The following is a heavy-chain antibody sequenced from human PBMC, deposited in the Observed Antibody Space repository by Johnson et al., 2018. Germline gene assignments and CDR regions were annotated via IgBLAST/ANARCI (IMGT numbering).Heavy chain of an antibody. CDR2: INWNGGST. J-gene: IGHJ3*02. CDR1: EFTFGDYG. Sequence: EVQLVESGGGVVRPGGSLRLSCEASEFTFGDYGMSWVRQAPGKGLEWVSGINWNGGSTGYADSVKGRFTISRDNAKNSLYLQMNSLRVEDTALYYCPRASSSLFPKDALDIWGQGTMVTVSS. CDR3: PRASSSLFPKDALDI. V-gene: IGHV3-20*04. D-gene: IGHD6-6*01.